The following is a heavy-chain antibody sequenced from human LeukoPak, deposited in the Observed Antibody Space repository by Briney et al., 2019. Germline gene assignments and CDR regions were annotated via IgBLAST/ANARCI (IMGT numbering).Heavy chain of an antibody. V-gene: IGHV1-2*02. D-gene: IGHD5-12*01. CDR2: INPNAGDT. Sequence: ASVKVSCKASGYPFTGYCLHWVRQAPGQGLEWMGWINPNAGDTDYAQKFQGRVTMTRDTSITTAYMELSRLRSDDTAVYYCARRMATIDDYWGQGTLVTVSS. CDR1: GYPFTGYC. CDR3: ARRMATIDDY. J-gene: IGHJ4*02.